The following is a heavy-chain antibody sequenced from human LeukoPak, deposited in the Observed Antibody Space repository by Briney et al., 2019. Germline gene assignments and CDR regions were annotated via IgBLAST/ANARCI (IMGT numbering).Heavy chain of an antibody. CDR3: AREPGGGGYFDY. CDR2: ISSSSSYI. Sequence: GGSLRLSCAASGFTFSSYSMNWVRQAPGKGLEWVSSISSSSSYIYYADSVKGRFTISRDNAKNSLYLQMNSLRAEDTAVYYWAREPGGGGYFDYWGQGTLVTVSS. CDR1: GFTFSSYS. J-gene: IGHJ4*02. V-gene: IGHV3-21*01. D-gene: IGHD3-16*01.